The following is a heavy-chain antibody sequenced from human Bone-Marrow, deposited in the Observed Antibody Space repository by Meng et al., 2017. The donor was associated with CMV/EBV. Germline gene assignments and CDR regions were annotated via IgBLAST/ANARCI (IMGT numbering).Heavy chain of an antibody. J-gene: IGHJ5*02. CDR3: ARARETIPGKNLFDP. V-gene: IGHV3-21*04. CDR2: INSKSDSI. CDR1: GFSFSNYD. D-gene: IGHD1-20*01. Sequence: GGSLRLSCAASGFSFSNYDMNWVRQAPGKGLECVSYINSKSDSIYQADSVKGRFTISRDNAKNSLYLQMNSLREEDTAVYYCARARETIPGKNLFDPWGQGTLVTVSS.